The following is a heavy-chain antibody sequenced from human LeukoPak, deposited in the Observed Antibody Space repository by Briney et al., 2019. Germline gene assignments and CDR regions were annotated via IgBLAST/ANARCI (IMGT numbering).Heavy chain of an antibody. D-gene: IGHD3-3*01. J-gene: IGHJ4*02. Sequence: SETLSLTWTVSGGSISSYYRSWIRQPPGKRLEWIGHIYYSGNTNYNPSHKSRVTISVDTDKTQCSLKMSSVTAADTDVYYCASRSSIWRGYQDTLYYFDSWGQGTLVTVSS. CDR1: GGSISSYY. CDR3: ASRSSIWRGYQDTLYYFDS. CDR2: IYYSGNT. V-gene: IGHV4-59*01.